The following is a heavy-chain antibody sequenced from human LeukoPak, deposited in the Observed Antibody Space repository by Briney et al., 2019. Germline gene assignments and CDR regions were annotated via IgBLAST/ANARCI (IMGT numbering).Heavy chain of an antibody. CDR3: ARDLKGGYDSYYYYYYGMDV. J-gene: IGHJ6*02. CDR1: GGTFSSYA. CDR2: IIPILGIA. D-gene: IGHD5-12*01. Sequence: SVKDSCKASGGTFSSYAISWVRQAPGQGLEWMGRIIPILGIANYAQKFQGRVTITADKSTSTAYMELSSLRSEDTAVYYCARDLKGGYDSYYYYYYGMDVWGQGTTVTVSS. V-gene: IGHV1-69*04.